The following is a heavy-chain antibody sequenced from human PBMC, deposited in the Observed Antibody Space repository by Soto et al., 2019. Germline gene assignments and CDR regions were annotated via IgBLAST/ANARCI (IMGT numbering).Heavy chain of an antibody. CDR2: ISYDGSNK. Sequence: QVQLVESGGGVVQPGRSLRLSCAASGFTFSSYGMHWVRQAPGKGLEWVAVISYDGSNKYYADSVKGRFTISRDNSKNTLYLQMNSLRAEDTAVYYCAKDQRSASDWHYFDYWGQGTLVTVSS. J-gene: IGHJ4*02. V-gene: IGHV3-30*18. CDR1: GFTFSSYG. D-gene: IGHD2-21*01. CDR3: AKDQRSASDWHYFDY.